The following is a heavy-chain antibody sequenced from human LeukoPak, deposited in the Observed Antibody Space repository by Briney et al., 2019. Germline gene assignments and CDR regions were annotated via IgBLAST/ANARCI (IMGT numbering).Heavy chain of an antibody. CDR3: TTDRDYGDYGRYFDY. CDR1: GFTFSNAW. D-gene: IGHD4-17*01. V-gene: IGHV3-15*01. J-gene: IGHJ4*02. CDR2: IKSKTDGGTT. Sequence: GGSLRLSCAASGFTFSNAWMSWVRQAPGQWLEWVGRIKSKTDGGTTDYAAPVKGRFTISRDDSKNTLYLQMNSLKTEDTAVYYCTTDRDYGDYGRYFDYWGQGTLVTVSS.